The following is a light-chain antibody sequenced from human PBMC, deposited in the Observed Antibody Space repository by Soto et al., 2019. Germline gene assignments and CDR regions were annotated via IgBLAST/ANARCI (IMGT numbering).Light chain of an antibody. CDR2: GAS. J-gene: IGKJ1*01. CDR3: QQYNNWPPDRT. CDR1: QSVGSN. V-gene: IGKV3-15*01. Sequence: EIVMTQSPATLSVAAGERATLSCRASQSVGSNLAWYQQKPGQPPRLLIYGASTRATGIPARFSGSGSGTEFTLTISSLQSEAFAIYFCQQYNNWPPDRTFGQGTKVEIK.